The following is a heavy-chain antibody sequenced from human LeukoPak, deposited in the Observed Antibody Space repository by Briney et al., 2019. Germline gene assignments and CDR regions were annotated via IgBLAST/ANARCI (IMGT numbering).Heavy chain of an antibody. D-gene: IGHD2-21*02. Sequence: GGSLRLSCAASGFTFSNYWIHWVRHAPGKGLVWVSGINSDGSSTSYADSVKGRFTISRDNAKNTLYLQMNSLRAEDTAVYYCARGRARLAYCGGDCYSPIGYWGQGTLVTVSS. CDR3: ARGRARLAYCGGDCYSPIGY. V-gene: IGHV3-74*01. J-gene: IGHJ4*02. CDR1: GFTFSNYW. CDR2: INSDGSST.